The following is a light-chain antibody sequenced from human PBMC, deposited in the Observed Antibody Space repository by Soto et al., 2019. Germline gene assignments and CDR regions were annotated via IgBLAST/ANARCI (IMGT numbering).Light chain of an antibody. J-gene: IGKJ1*01. CDR3: QQYYTYPWT. Sequence: DIQMTQSPSTLSASVGDRVTITCRASQSISSWLAWYQQRPGKAPKLLIYKASNLESGFPSRFSGSGSGTELTLTISSLHPDDFATYYCQQYYTYPWTFGPGTKVDIK. CDR1: QSISSW. V-gene: IGKV1-5*03. CDR2: KAS.